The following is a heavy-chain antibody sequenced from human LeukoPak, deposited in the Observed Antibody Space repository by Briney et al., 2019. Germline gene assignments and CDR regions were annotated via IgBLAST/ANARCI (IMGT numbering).Heavy chain of an antibody. CDR2: IYYSGST. V-gene: IGHV4-39*01. CDR1: GGSISSSRYY. Sequence: SETLSLTCTVSGGSISSSRYYWGWIRQPPGKGLEWIGSIYYSGSTYYNPSLKSRVTISVDTSKNQFSLKLSSVTAADTAVYYCARGYSGWDDAFDIWGQGTMVTVSS. J-gene: IGHJ3*02. CDR3: ARGYSGWDDAFDI. D-gene: IGHD3-10*01.